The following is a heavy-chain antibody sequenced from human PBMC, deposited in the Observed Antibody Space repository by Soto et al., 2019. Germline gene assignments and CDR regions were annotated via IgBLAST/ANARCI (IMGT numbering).Heavy chain of an antibody. Sequence: PWGSLRLSCADSGFTFRSYWMSWFRQAPGKGLEWVANIKEDGSERYYVDSVRGRFTISRDNAQNSLYLQMNSLRAEDTAVYYCAREFGYCSGGSCYFYFDYWGQGTQVTVSS. V-gene: IGHV3-7*03. J-gene: IGHJ4*02. CDR2: IKEDGSER. CDR1: GFTFRSYW. CDR3: AREFGYCSGGSCYFYFDY. D-gene: IGHD2-15*01.